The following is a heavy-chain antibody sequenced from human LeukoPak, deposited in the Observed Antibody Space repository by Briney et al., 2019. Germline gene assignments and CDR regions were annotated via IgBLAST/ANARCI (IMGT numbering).Heavy chain of an antibody. CDR1: GYTFTGYY. V-gene: IGHV1-2*02. CDR3: ARGGWEWLTNWYYFDY. D-gene: IGHD3-3*01. Sequence: ASVKVSCKASGYTFTGYYMHWVRQAPGQGLEWMGWINPNSGGTNYAQKFQGRVTMTRDTSISTAYMELSRLRSDDTAVYYCARGGWEWLTNWYYFDYWGQGTLVTVSS. CDR2: INPNSGGT. J-gene: IGHJ4*02.